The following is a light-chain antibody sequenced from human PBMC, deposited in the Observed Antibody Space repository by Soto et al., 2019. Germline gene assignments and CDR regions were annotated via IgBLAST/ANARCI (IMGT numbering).Light chain of an antibody. CDR1: QDISTW. CDR3: QRADRFPLT. V-gene: IGKV1-12*01. J-gene: IGKJ4*01. CDR2: ATS. Sequence: DIQMTQSPSSVSASVGDRVTITCRASQDISTWLAWYQQKPRKAPKLLIFATSSLQSGVPSRFSGSGSGTDFTLTISSLQPEDFATYYCQRADRFPLTFGGGTKVETK.